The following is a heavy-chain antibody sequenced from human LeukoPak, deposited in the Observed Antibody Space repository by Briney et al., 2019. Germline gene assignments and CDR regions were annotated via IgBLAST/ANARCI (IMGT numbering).Heavy chain of an antibody. V-gene: IGHV4-59*01. CDR1: GGSISSYY. CDR2: IYYSGST. CDR3: ASGYWFDP. J-gene: IGHJ5*02. Sequence: SETLSLTCTVSGGSISSYYWSRIRQPPGKGLEWIGYIYYSGSTNYNPSLKSRVTISVDTSKNQFSLKLSSVTAADTAVYYCASGYWFDPWGQGTLVTVSS. D-gene: IGHD6-13*01.